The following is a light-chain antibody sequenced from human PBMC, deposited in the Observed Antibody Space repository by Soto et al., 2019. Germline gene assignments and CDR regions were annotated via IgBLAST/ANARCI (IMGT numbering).Light chain of an antibody. CDR1: QGISSW. Sequence: DIPMTQSPSSVSASVGDRVTITCRESQGISSWLAWYQQKPGKAPKLLIYAASRLQSGVPSKFSGSGSGTEVTLSISSLQHEVFATYYCEQANSFPYTFRQGIKLEIK. CDR2: AAS. J-gene: IGKJ2*01. CDR3: EQANSFPYT. V-gene: IGKV1-12*01.